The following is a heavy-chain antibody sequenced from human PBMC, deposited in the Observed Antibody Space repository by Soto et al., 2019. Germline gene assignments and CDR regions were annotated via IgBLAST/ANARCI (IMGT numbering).Heavy chain of an antibody. Sequence: GGSLRLSCAASGFTFSSYAMHWVRQAPGKGLEWVAVISYDGSNKYYADSVKGRFTISRDNSKNTLYLQMNSLRAEDTAAYYCARDGNYDFWSGYYKYYYGMDVWGQGTTVTVSS. CDR3: ARDGNYDFWSGYYKYYYGMDV. J-gene: IGHJ6*02. D-gene: IGHD3-3*01. V-gene: IGHV3-30-3*01. CDR2: ISYDGSNK. CDR1: GFTFSSYA.